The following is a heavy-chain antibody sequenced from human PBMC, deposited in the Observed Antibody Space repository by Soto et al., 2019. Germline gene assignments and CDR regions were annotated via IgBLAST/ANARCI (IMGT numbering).Heavy chain of an antibody. CDR3: ARDLGYYDSEAFDI. D-gene: IGHD3-22*01. Sequence: GSLRLSCAASGFTFSTYTMNWVRQAPGKGLEWVSSISSSSLYIYYADSVKGRFTISRDNAKNSLYLQMNSLRAEDTAVYYCARDLGYYDSEAFDIWGQGTMVTVSS. V-gene: IGHV3-21*01. J-gene: IGHJ3*02. CDR1: GFTFSTYT. CDR2: ISSSSLYI.